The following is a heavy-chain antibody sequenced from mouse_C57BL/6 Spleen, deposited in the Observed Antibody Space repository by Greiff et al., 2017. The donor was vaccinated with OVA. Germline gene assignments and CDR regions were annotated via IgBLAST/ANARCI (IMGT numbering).Heavy chain of an antibody. D-gene: IGHD2-4*01. CDR2: IYPRDGST. Sequence: VKLMESGPELVKPGASVKLSCKASGYTFTSYDINWVKQRPGQGLEWIGWIYPRDGSTKYNEKFKGKATLTVDTSSSTAYMELHSLTSEDSAVYFCANGGYYDYDGTFAYWGQGTLVTVSA. V-gene: IGHV1-85*01. CDR1: GYTFTSYD. CDR3: ANGGYYDYDGTFAY. J-gene: IGHJ3*01.